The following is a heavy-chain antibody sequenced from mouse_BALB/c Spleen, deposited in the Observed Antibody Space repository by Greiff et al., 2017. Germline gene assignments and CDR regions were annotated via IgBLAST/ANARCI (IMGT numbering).Heavy chain of an antibody. CDR2: ISYSGST. CDR1: GYSITSDYA. V-gene: IGHV3-2*02. D-gene: IGHD2-4*01. CDR3: APYDYDVGYYAMDY. Sequence: EVKLLESGPGLVKPSQSLSLTCTVTGYSITSDYAWNWIRQFPGNKLEWMGYISYSGSTSYNPSLKSRISITRDTSKNQFFLQLNSVTTEDTATYYCAPYDYDVGYYAMDYWGQGTSVTVSS. J-gene: IGHJ4*01.